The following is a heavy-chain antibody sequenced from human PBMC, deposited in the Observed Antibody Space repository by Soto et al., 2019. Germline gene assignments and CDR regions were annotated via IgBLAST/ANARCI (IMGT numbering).Heavy chain of an antibody. Sequence: GGSLRLSCAASGFTFSSYSMNWVRQAPGKGLEWVSSISSSSSYIYYADSVKGRFTISRDNAKNSLYLQMNSLRAEDTAVYYCARDGAVAGNYYYYGMDVWGQGTTVTVSS. CDR3: ARDGAVAGNYYYYGMDV. J-gene: IGHJ6*02. CDR1: GFTFSSYS. CDR2: ISSSSSYI. V-gene: IGHV3-21*01. D-gene: IGHD6-19*01.